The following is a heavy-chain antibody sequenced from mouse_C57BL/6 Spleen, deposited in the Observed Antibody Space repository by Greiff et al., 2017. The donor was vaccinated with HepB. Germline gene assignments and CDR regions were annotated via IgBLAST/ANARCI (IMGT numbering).Heavy chain of an antibody. Sequence: VQGVESGAELARPGASVKMSCKASGYTFTSYTMHWVKQRPGQGLEWIGYINPSSGYTKYNQKFKDKATLTADKSSSTAYMQLSSLTSEDSAVYYCARGLITTVVFDYWGQGTTLTVSS. V-gene: IGHV1-4*01. CDR3: ARGLITTVVFDY. CDR2: INPSSGYT. D-gene: IGHD1-1*01. CDR1: GYTFTSYT. J-gene: IGHJ2*01.